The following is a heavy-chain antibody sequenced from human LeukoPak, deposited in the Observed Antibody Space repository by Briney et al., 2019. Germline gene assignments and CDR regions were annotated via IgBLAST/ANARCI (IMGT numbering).Heavy chain of an antibody. CDR2: IIPIFGTA. J-gene: IGHJ4*02. D-gene: IGHD3-9*01. CDR1: GGTFSSYT. V-gene: IGHV1-69*01. CDR3: ATGLSYYDILTGYRD. Sequence: SVKVSCKASGGTFSSYTISWVRQAPGQGLEWMGGIIPIFGTANYAQKFQGGVTITADESTSTAYMELSSLRSEDTAVYYCATGLSYYDILTGYRDWGQGTLVTVSS.